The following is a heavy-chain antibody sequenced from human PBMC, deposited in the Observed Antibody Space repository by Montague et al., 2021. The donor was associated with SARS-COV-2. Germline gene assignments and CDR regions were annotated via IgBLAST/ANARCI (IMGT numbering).Heavy chain of an antibody. CDR1: GGSISSGGYY. D-gene: IGHD3-3*01. V-gene: IGHV4-31*03. J-gene: IGHJ6*02. CDR2: IYYSGST. Sequence: TLFLTCTVSGGSISSGGYYWSWIRQHPGKGLEWIGYIYYSGSTYYNPSLKSRVTISVDTSKNQFSLKLNSVTAADTAVYYCARDGSLRFEISIGPRHYYYSMDVWGQGTTVTVS. CDR3: ARDGSLRFEISIGPRHYYYSMDV.